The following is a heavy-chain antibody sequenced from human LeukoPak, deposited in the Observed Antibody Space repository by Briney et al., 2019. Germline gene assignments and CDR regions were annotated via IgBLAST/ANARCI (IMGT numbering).Heavy chain of an antibody. CDR3: ARDVSLGDLNFDY. V-gene: IGHV1-2*02. CDR1: GYTFTGHF. J-gene: IGHJ4*02. Sequence: ASVKVSCKASGYTFTGHFMHWVRQAPGQGLEWMGWINTNSGGTKFAQQFLGRVTMTRDTSISTAYMELSRLRSDDTAVYYCARDVSLGDLNFDYWGQGTLVTVSS. D-gene: IGHD1-26*01. CDR2: INTNSGGT.